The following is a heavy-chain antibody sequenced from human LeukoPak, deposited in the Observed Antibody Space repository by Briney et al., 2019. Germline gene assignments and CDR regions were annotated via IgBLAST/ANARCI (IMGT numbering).Heavy chain of an antibody. D-gene: IGHD7-27*01. J-gene: IGHJ6*03. CDR2: INHSGST. CDR1: GGSFSGYY. CDR3: ARQTGAYYYYMDV. Sequence: PSETLSLTCAVYGGSFSGYYWSWIRQPPGKGLEWIGEINHSGSTNYNPSLKSRVTISVDTSKNQFSLKLSSATAADTAVYYCARQTGAYYYYMDVWGKGTTVTVSS. V-gene: IGHV4-34*01.